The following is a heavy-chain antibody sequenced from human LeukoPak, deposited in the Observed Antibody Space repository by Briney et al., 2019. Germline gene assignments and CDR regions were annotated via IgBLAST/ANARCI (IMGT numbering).Heavy chain of an antibody. Sequence: SETLSLTCTVSGGSISSYYWSWIRQPPGKGLEWIGYIYTSGSTNYNPSLRSRVTISVATSKNQFSLKLSSVTAADTAVYYCAWDSRWVDFYYMDVWGTGTTVTVSS. V-gene: IGHV4-4*09. D-gene: IGHD1-26*01. CDR2: IYTSGST. CDR3: AWDSRWVDFYYMDV. CDR1: GGSISSYY. J-gene: IGHJ6*03.